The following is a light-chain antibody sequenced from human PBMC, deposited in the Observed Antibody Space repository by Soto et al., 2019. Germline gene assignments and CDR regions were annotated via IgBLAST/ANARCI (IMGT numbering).Light chain of an antibody. J-gene: IGKJ4*01. CDR3: KQYHNYPVT. V-gene: IGKV1-16*02. Sequence: DIQMTQSPSSLSASVGDRVTITCRASQEISNHLAWFQQKPGKPPKSLIYDASSLQSGVPSKFSGSGSGTDFTLTISSLPPEDFATYYCKQYHNYPVTFGGGTKVEIK. CDR1: QEISNH. CDR2: DAS.